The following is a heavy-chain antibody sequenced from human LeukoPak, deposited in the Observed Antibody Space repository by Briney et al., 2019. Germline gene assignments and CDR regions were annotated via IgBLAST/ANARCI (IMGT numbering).Heavy chain of an antibody. CDR3: MRDRYYYDSSSYYSKHNFDY. D-gene: IGHD3-22*01. V-gene: IGHV4-31*03. CDR1: GGSISSGGYY. J-gene: IGHJ4*02. CDR2: IYYSWST. Sequence: SGTLSLTCTVSGGSISSGGYYWSWIRQRPGKGLGWIGYIYYSWSTYYNPSLKSRVHISVDTSKNQFSLKLRSVTAADTTVYYCMRDRYYYDSSSYYSKHNFDYWGQGNLFTVSS.